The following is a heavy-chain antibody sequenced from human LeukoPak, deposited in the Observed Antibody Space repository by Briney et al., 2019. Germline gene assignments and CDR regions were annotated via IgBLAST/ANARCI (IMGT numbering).Heavy chain of an antibody. Sequence: GGSLRLSCAASGFTFSNYMMHWVRKAPGKGLVWVSRIKSDGITITYADSVKGRFTISRDNAKNTLYLQMNSLRAEDTAVYYCLRDLNWSLDQWGQGTLVTVSS. J-gene: IGHJ4*02. CDR3: LRDLNWSLDQ. D-gene: IGHD1-20*01. V-gene: IGHV3-74*01. CDR1: GFTFSNYM. CDR2: IKSDGITI.